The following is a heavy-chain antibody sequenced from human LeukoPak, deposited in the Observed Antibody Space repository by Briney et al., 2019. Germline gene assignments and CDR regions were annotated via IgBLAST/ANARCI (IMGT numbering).Heavy chain of an antibody. D-gene: IGHD2-21*01. Sequence: PGGSLRLSCAASGFTLSSYAMSWVRQAPGKGLEWVSAISDRGNTYHADSVKGRFTISRDSSKNTLFLQMNRLRPEDAAVYYCAKAPVTTCRGAYCYPFDYWGQGTLVTVSS. V-gene: IGHV3-23*01. CDR3: AKAPVTTCRGAYCYPFDY. J-gene: IGHJ4*02. CDR2: ISDRGNT. CDR1: GFTLSSYA.